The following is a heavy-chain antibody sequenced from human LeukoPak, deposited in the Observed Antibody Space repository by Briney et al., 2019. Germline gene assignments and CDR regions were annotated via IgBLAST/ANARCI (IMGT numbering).Heavy chain of an antibody. Sequence: ASVKVSCKASGGTFSSYAISWVRQAPGQGLEWMGGIIPIFGTANYAQKFQGRVTITADKSTSTAYMELSSLRSEDTAVYYCARPDSSGWYERFDYWGQGTLVTVSS. CDR1: GGTFSSYA. CDR2: IIPIFGTA. CDR3: ARPDSSGWYERFDY. V-gene: IGHV1-69*06. D-gene: IGHD6-19*01. J-gene: IGHJ4*02.